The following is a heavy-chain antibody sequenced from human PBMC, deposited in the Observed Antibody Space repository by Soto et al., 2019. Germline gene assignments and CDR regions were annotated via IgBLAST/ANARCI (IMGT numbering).Heavy chain of an antibody. V-gene: IGHV4-30-2*01. D-gene: IGHD4-17*01. CDR1: GASISSGSSISTGSYS. CDR3: ATHTVTTRFFEF. J-gene: IGHJ4*02. CDR2: IFHSGAT. Sequence: QVQLQESGSGLVKPSQTLSLTCAVSGASISSGSSISTGSYSWSWIRQPPGKGLEWIGYIFHSGATYYNPSLKSRVTISVDTSKNEFSLRLSSVTAADTAVYYCATHTVTTRFFEFWGQGSLVTVSS.